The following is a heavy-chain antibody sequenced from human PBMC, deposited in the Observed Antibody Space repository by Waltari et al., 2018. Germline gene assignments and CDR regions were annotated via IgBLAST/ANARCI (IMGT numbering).Heavy chain of an antibody. V-gene: IGHV4-4*07. CDR3: ARDLGRTQQLVNWFDP. CDR2: IYTSGST. J-gene: IGHJ5*02. CDR1: GGSISSYY. Sequence: QVQLQESGPGLVKPSETLSLTCTVPGGSISSYYWSWIRQPAGKGLEWIGRIYTSGSTNYNPSLKSRVTMSVDTSKNQFSLKLSSVTAADTAVYYCARDLGRTQQLVNWFDPWGQGTLVTVSS. D-gene: IGHD6-13*01.